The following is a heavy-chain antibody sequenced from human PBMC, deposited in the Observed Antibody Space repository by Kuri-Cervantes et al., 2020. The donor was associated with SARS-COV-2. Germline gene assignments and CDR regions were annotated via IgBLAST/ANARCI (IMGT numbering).Heavy chain of an antibody. CDR3: ARDQGLYSSSSHPEGYYYGMDV. D-gene: IGHD6-6*01. Sequence: SLKISCAAYGFTFSSYAMHWVRQARGKGLEWVAVISYDGSNKYYADSVKGRFTISRDNSKNTLYLQMNSLRAEDTAVYYCARDQGLYSSSSHPEGYYYGMDVWGQGTTVTVSS. V-gene: IGHV3-30-3*01. CDR2: ISYDGSNK. CDR1: GFTFSSYA. J-gene: IGHJ6*02.